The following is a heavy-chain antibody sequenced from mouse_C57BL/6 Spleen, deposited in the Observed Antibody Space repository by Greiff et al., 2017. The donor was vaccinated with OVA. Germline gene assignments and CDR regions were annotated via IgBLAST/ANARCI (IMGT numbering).Heavy chain of an antibody. J-gene: IGHJ1*03. V-gene: IGHV5-9-1*02. CDR2: ISSGGDYI. CDR1: GFTFSSYA. Sequence: EVHLVESGEGLVKPGGSLKLSCAASGFTFSSYAMSWVRQTPEKRLEWVAYISSGGDYIYYADTVKGRFTISRDNARNTLYLQMSSLKSEDTAMYYCTRVTVVPNWYFDVWGTGTTVTVSS. CDR3: TRVTVVPNWYFDV. D-gene: IGHD1-1*01.